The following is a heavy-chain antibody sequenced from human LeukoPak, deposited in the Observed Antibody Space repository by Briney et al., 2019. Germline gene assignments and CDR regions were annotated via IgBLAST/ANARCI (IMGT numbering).Heavy chain of an antibody. J-gene: IGHJ4*02. CDR2: ISSSSSYI. V-gene: IGHV3-21*01. CDR1: GFTFSSYS. D-gene: IGHD4-17*01. CDR3: ARDPPLPVTTDYFDY. Sequence: PGGSLRLSCAASGFTFSSYSMNWVRQAPGEGLEWVSSISSSSSYIYYADSVKGRFTISRDNAKNPLYLQMNSLRAEDTAVYYCARDPPLPVTTDYFDYWGQGTLVTVSS.